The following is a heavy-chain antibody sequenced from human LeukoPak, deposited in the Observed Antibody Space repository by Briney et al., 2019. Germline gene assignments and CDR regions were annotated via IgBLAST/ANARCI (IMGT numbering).Heavy chain of an antibody. D-gene: IGHD5-12*01. Sequence: ASVKVSCKASGYTFTSYDINWVRQATGQGLEWMGWMNPNSGNTGYAQKFQGRVTITRNTSISTAYMELSSLRSEDTAVYYCARGSRGYSGYEPTGYYFDYWGQGTLVTVSS. CDR2: MNPNSGNT. J-gene: IGHJ4*02. V-gene: IGHV1-8*03. CDR1: GYTFTSYD. CDR3: ARGSRGYSGYEPTGYYFDY.